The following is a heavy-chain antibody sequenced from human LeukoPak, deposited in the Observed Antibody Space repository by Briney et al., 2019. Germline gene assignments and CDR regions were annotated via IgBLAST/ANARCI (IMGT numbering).Heavy chain of an antibody. Sequence: PSETLSLTCVVSGGSIISDKWWSWVRQPPGKGLEWIGEIHRSGSTNYNPSLKSRVTISVDTSKNQFSLKLSSVTAADTAVYYCARLPDDILTGVVDYWGQGTLVTVSS. CDR2: IHRSGST. V-gene: IGHV4-4*02. CDR1: GGSIISDKW. D-gene: IGHD3-9*01. J-gene: IGHJ4*02. CDR3: ARLPDDILTGVVDY.